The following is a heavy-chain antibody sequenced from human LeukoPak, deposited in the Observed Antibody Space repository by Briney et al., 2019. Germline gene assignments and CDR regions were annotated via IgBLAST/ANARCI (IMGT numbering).Heavy chain of an antibody. CDR1: GYTLTELS. D-gene: IGHD5-18*01. CDR2: FDPEDGET. V-gene: IGHV1-24*01. J-gene: IGHJ4*02. Sequence: GASVKVSCKVSGYTLTELSMHWVRQAPGKGLEWMGGFDPEDGETIYAQKFQGRVTMTEDTSTDTAYMELSSQRSEDTAVYYCARDLGRDTAMTHPDYWGQGTLVTVSS. CDR3: ARDLGRDTAMTHPDY.